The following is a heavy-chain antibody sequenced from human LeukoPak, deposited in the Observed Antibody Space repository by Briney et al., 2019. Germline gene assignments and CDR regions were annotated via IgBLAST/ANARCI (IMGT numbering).Heavy chain of an antibody. CDR3: ARPGIALAGDY. J-gene: IGHJ4*02. CDR2: INNDGSLT. CDR1: GFTFSSYW. D-gene: IGHD6-19*01. V-gene: IGHV3-74*01. Sequence: GGSLRLSCAASGFTFSSYWMHWVRQTPGKGLVWVSRINNDGSLTNYADSVKGRFTISRDNAKNTLYLQMNSLRAEDTAVYYCARPGIALAGDYWGQGALVTVSS.